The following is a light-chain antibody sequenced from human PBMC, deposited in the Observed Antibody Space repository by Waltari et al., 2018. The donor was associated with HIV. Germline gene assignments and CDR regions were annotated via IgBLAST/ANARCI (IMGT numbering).Light chain of an antibody. Sequence: QSALTQPRSVSESPGQSATISCTGTSSDVGAYTYVSWYQQHPGRAPKFIIYNVSERPSGVPDRFSGSKSGNTASLAISGLQAEDEADYYCYSYAGTSNVGVFGGGTKLTVL. CDR3: YSYAGTSNVGV. CDR1: SSDVGAYTY. CDR2: NVS. J-gene: IGLJ3*02. V-gene: IGLV2-11*01.